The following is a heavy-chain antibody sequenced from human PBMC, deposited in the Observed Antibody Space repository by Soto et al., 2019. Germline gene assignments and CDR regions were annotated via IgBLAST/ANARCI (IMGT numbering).Heavy chain of an antibody. V-gene: IGHV1-69*13. CDR3: ARVFPGSSWRSGLNYGSYYYYGMDV. CDR1: GGTFSSYA. Sequence: ASVKVSCKASGGTFSSYATSWVRQAPGQGLEWMGGIIPIFGTANYAQKFQGRVTITADESTSTAYMELSSLRSEDTAVYYCARVFPGSSWRSGLNYGSYYYYGMDVWGQGTTVTVSS. J-gene: IGHJ6*02. CDR2: IIPIFGTA. D-gene: IGHD4-17*01.